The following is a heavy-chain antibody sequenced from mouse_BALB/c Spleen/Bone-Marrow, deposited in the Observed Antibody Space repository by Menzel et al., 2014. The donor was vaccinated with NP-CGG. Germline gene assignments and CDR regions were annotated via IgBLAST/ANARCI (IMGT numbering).Heavy chain of an antibody. V-gene: IGHV14-3*02. CDR2: IDPANGNT. D-gene: IGHD5-1-1*01. CDR1: GFNIKDTH. CDR3: ARDSANTAWFTS. Sequence: EVKLVESGAELVKLGASVKLSCTPSGFNIKDTHMHWVKPRPEQGLEWIGRIDPANGNTKYDPNFQGKATITADTSSSTAYLQLSSLTSEDTAVYYCARDSANTAWFTSWGQGTLVTVS. J-gene: IGHJ3*01.